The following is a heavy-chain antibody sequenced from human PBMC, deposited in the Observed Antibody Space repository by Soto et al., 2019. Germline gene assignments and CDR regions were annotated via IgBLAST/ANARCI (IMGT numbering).Heavy chain of an antibody. CDR3: ARDGDIARVPAAHDYNYYYMDV. Sequence: QVQLVQSGAEVKMPGSSVNVSCKASGGTFSTYTFSWVRQAPGQGLEWMGRIITVLHIEKNAQKFQGRGTITADKSTSTAYMELSSLRSEDTAVYYCARDGDIARVPAAHDYNYYYMDVWGKATTVTVSS. V-gene: IGHV1-69*08. J-gene: IGHJ6*03. D-gene: IGHD2-2*01. CDR2: IITVLHIE. CDR1: GGTFSTYT.